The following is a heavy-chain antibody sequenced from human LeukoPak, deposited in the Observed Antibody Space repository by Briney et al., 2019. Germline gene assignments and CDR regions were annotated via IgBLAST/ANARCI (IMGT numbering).Heavy chain of an antibody. CDR3: ARAWYCSSTSCLDFDY. Sequence: ASVKVSCKASGYTFTGYYMHWVRQAPGQGLEWMGWINPNSGGTNYAQKFQGRVTMTRDTSISTAYMELSRLRSDDTAVYYCARAWYCSSTSCLDFDYWGQGTLVTVSS. V-gene: IGHV1-2*02. D-gene: IGHD2-2*01. J-gene: IGHJ4*02. CDR2: INPNSGGT. CDR1: GYTFTGYY.